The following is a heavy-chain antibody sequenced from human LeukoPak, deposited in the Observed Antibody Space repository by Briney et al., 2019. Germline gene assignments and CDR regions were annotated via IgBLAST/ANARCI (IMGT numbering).Heavy chain of an antibody. CDR3: ARVDSDCSGGACYTGLFDY. CDR1: GFTFSRYG. CDR2: IIDSTGYT. J-gene: IGHJ4*02. Sequence: PGGSLRLSCVASGFTFSRYGMNWVRQAPGKGLEWVSSIIDSTGYTYYADSVKGRFTISRDNAKNSLYLQMNSLRAEDTALYYCARVDSDCSGGACYTGLFDYWGQGTLVTVSS. D-gene: IGHD2-15*01. V-gene: IGHV3-21*04.